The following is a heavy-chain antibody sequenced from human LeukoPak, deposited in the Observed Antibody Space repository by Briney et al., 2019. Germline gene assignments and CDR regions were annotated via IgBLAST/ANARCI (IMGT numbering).Heavy chain of an antibody. CDR2: ISAYNGNT. CDR3: ARDVARSPSYYGMDV. D-gene: IGHD2-15*01. Sequence: ASVKVSCKASGYTFTIYGISWVRQAPGQGLEWMGWISAYNGNTNYAQKLQGRVTMTTDTSTSTAYMELRSLRSDDTAVYYCARDVARSPSYYGMDVWGQGTTVTVSS. J-gene: IGHJ6*02. CDR1: GYTFTIYG. V-gene: IGHV1-18*01.